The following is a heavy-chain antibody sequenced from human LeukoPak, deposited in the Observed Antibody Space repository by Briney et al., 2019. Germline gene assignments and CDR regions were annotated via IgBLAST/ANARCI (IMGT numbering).Heavy chain of an antibody. V-gene: IGHV4-59*01. J-gene: IGHJ4*02. Sequence: PSETLSLTCTVSGGSISSYYWNWIRQPPGKGLEWIGYIYYSGGTNYNPSLKSRVTISVDTSKNQFSLKLSSVTAADTAVYYCARGAQVVGPTIFDYWGRGTLATVSS. CDR3: ARGAQVVGPTIFDY. CDR1: GGSISSYY. CDR2: IYYSGGT. D-gene: IGHD1-26*01.